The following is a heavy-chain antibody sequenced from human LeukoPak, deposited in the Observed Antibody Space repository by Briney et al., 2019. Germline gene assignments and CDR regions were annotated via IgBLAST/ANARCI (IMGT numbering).Heavy chain of an antibody. V-gene: IGHV3-23*01. Sequence: GGSLRLSCAASGFTFSSNSMTWVRQTPGKGLEWVSGISGIGDSTFYADSVKGRFTISRDNSRNTLYLQMSSLRPEETAVYYCTKWSGFGDDWGQGTLVTVSS. D-gene: IGHD3-10*01. J-gene: IGHJ4*02. CDR1: GFTFSSNS. CDR3: TKWSGFGDD. CDR2: ISGIGDST.